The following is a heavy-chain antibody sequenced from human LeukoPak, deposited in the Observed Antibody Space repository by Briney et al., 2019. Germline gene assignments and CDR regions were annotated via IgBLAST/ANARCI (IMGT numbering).Heavy chain of an antibody. Sequence: ASVKVSCKASGYTFTGYYMHWVRQAPGQGLEWMGWINPNSGGTNYAQKFQGRVTMTRDTSISTAYMELSGLRSDDTAVYYCARVMHYYDSSGYHTTYNWFDPWGQGTLVTVSS. CDR2: INPNSGGT. CDR3: ARVMHYYDSSGYHTTYNWFDP. CDR1: GYTFTGYY. D-gene: IGHD3-22*01. V-gene: IGHV1-2*02. J-gene: IGHJ5*02.